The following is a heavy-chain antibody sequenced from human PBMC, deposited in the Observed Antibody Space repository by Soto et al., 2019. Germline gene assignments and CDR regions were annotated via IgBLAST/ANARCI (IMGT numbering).Heavy chain of an antibody. J-gene: IGHJ5*02. D-gene: IGHD4-4*01. CDR1: GGTFSSYA. CDR3: AREGGDYSNYVNWFDP. CDR2: IIPIFGTA. Sequence: SVKVSCKASGGTFSSYAISWVRQAPGQGLEWMGGIIPIFGTANYAQKFQGRVTITADESTSTAYMELSSLRSEDTAVYYCAREGGDYSNYVNWFDPWGQGTLVTVSS. V-gene: IGHV1-69*13.